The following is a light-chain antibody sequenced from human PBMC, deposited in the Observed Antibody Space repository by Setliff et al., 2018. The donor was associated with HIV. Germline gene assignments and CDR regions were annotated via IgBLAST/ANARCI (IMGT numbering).Light chain of an antibody. CDR3: SSFTTTTTLV. CDR1: SSDVGGYNY. Sequence: QSVLTQPASVSGSPGQSITISCTGTSSDVGGYNYVSWYQQHPGKAPKLIIYEVRNRPSGVSNRFSGSKSGNTASLTISGLQAEDEGDYFCSSFTTTTTLVFGTGTKVTVL. J-gene: IGLJ1*01. V-gene: IGLV2-14*01. CDR2: EVR.